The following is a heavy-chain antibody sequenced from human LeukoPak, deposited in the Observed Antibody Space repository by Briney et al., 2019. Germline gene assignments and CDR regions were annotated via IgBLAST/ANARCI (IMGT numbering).Heavy chain of an antibody. V-gene: IGHV3-74*01. CDR2: ISPDGSAT. Sequence: GGSLRLSCEASGFAFSNYWMHWVRQVLGKGLVWVSRISPDGSATDHADSVKGRFTISRDNSKNTLYLQMNSLRAEDTAVYYCARPIYGGNSGYFDYWGQGTLVTVSS. J-gene: IGHJ4*02. CDR3: ARPIYGGNSGYFDY. D-gene: IGHD4-23*01. CDR1: GFAFSNYW.